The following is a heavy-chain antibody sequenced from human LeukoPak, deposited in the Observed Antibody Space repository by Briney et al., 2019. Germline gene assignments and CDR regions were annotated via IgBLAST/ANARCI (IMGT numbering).Heavy chain of an antibody. Sequence: ASVKVSCKASGYTFSDHYIHWVRQAPGQGLEWMGWISPNSGGIDYAKKFQGRVTMTRATSIRTAYMELSRLRSDDTAVYYCARQSGSYNDAYFDYWGQGTLVTASS. J-gene: IGHJ4*02. D-gene: IGHD3-22*01. V-gene: IGHV1-2*02. CDR1: GYTFSDHY. CDR3: ARQSGSYNDAYFDY. CDR2: ISPNSGGI.